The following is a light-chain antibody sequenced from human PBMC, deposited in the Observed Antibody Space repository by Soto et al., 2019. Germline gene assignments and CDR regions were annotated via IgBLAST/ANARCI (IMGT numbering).Light chain of an antibody. Sequence: PMSQSVSSLSASVGDRGTITSRASQSIGGYLTWYQQVPGKAPKLLIYSSSSLQSGVPSRFSGSGSGTEFTLTISSLQPEDFAPYYCLQHNSYPPTFGGGTKVDIK. V-gene: IGKV1-17*01. CDR3: LQHNSYPPT. CDR1: QSIGGY. CDR2: SSS. J-gene: IGKJ4*01.